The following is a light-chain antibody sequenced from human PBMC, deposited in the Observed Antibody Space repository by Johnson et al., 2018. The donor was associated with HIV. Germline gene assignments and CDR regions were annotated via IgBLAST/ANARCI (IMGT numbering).Light chain of an antibody. CDR1: SSNIENNY. J-gene: IGLJ1*01. Sequence: QPLLTQPPSVSAAPGQKVTISCSGSSSNIENNYVSWYQQLPGAAPKVLIYDNNKRPSGIPDRFSGSKSGPSATLGITALQTGDEAEYYCGTWDRSLSAHYVFGTGTKVTVL. V-gene: IGLV1-51*01. CDR3: GTWDRSLSAHYV. CDR2: DNN.